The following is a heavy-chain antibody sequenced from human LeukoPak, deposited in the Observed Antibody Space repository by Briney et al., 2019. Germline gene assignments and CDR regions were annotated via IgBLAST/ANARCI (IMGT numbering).Heavy chain of an antibody. V-gene: IGHV4-59*01. CDR1: GGSISSYY. D-gene: IGHD3-10*01. Sequence: PSETLSLTCTVSGGSISSYYWSWIRQPPGKGLEWIGYIYYSGSTNYNPSLKSRVTISVDTSKNQFSLKLSSVTAADTAVYYCARARLLWFGELREFDYWGQGTLVTVSS. CDR2: IYYSGST. J-gene: IGHJ4*02. CDR3: ARARLLWFGELREFDY.